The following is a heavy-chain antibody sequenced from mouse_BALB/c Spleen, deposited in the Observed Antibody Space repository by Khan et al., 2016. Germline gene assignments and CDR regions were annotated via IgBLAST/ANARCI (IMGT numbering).Heavy chain of an antibody. D-gene: IGHD1-2*01. J-gene: IGHJ3*01. CDR2: ITSGGST. CDR1: GFTFSSYA. V-gene: IGHV5-6-5*01. Sequence: EVELVESGGGLVKPGGSLKLSCAASGFTFSSYAMSWVRQTPEKRLEWVASITSGGSTYCPDSVKGRFTISRDNARNILYLQMSSLRSEDTAMYYCANEDYGAWFAYWGQGTLVTVSA. CDR3: ANEDYGAWFAY.